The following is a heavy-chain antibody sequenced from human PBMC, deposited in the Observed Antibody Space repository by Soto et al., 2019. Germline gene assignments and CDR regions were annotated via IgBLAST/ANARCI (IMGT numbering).Heavy chain of an antibody. Sequence: ASVKVSCKTSGYTFTSYGISWVRQAPGQGLEWMGWITTDKGKTTYAQKFQGRVTMTRDTSTSTVYMELSSLTSEDTAVYYCVRGHYYDSSGQGGYWGQGTPVTVSS. D-gene: IGHD3-22*01. V-gene: IGHV1-18*01. CDR2: ITTDKGKT. J-gene: IGHJ4*02. CDR1: GYTFTSYG. CDR3: VRGHYYDSSGQGGY.